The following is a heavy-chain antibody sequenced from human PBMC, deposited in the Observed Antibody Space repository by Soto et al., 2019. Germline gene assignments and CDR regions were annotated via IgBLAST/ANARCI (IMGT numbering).Heavy chain of an antibody. V-gene: IGHV1-18*01. CDR3: ARDPLRIAAAGTARGFDP. CDR2: ISAYNGNT. J-gene: IGHJ5*02. D-gene: IGHD6-13*01. Sequence: QVQLVQSGAEVKKPGASVKVSCKASGFTFTSYGISWVRQAPGQGLEWMGWISAYNGNTNYAQKLQGRVTMTTDTSTSTAYMELRSLRSDDTAVYYCARDPLRIAAAGTARGFDPWGQGTLVTVSS. CDR1: GFTFTSYG.